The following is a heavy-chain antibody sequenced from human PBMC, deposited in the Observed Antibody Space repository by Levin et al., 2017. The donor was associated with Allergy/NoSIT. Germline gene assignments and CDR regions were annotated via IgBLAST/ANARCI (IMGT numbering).Heavy chain of an antibody. CDR3: AFMSLSDGPSQH. CDR2: MNPNSGNT. CDR1: GYTFTSYD. V-gene: IGHV1-8*01. Sequence: WASVKVSCKASGYTFTSYDINWVRQATGQGLEWMGWMNPNSGNTGYAQKFQGRVTMTRNTSISTAYMELSSLRSEDTAVYYCAFMSLSDGPSQHWGQGTLVTVSS. J-gene: IGHJ1*01. D-gene: IGHD3-16*01.